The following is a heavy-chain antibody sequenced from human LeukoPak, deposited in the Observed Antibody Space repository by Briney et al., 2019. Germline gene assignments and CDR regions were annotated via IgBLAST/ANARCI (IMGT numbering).Heavy chain of an antibody. CDR3: ASSRPTGYTVITAFAFDI. CDR1: GGTFSSYA. V-gene: IGHV1-69*01. Sequence: SAKVSCKASGGTFSSYAISWVRQAPGQGLEWMGGIIPIFGTANYAQKFQGRVTITADESTSTAYMELSSLRSEDTAVYYCASSRPTGYTVITAFAFDIWGQGTMVTVSS. D-gene: IGHD4-11*01. J-gene: IGHJ3*02. CDR2: IIPIFGTA.